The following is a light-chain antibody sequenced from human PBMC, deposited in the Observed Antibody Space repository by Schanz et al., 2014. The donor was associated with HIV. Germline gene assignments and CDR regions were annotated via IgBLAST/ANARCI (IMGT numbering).Light chain of an antibody. V-gene: IGKV1-39*01. CDR1: QSISSY. Sequence: DIQMTQSPSSLSASVGDRVTITCRASQSISSYLNWYQQKPGKAPKLLIYAASTLQSGVPSRFSGSRSGTDFTLTISSLEPEDFAVYYCQYFGNSGGTFGGGTKVEIK. CDR2: AAS. CDR3: QYFGNSGGT. J-gene: IGKJ4*01.